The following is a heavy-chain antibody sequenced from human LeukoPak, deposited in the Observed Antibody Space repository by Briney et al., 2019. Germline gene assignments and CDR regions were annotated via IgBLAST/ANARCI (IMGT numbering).Heavy chain of an antibody. D-gene: IGHD6-25*01. V-gene: IGHV3-7*02. CDR3: ARGGGRRYFDY. J-gene: IGHJ4*02. CDR2: IKEEGSGK. CDR1: GLASSSYW. Sequence: GGSLRLSCVASGLASSSYWMSWVRQAPGKGLEWVANIKEEGSGKYYVDSVKGRFTISRDNAKNSLYLQMNSLRAEDTAVYYCARGGGRRYFDYWGQGTLVTVSS.